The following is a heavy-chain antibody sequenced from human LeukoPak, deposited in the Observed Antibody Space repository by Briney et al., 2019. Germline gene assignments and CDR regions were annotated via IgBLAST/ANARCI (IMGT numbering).Heavy chain of an antibody. CDR2: IFYTGST. V-gene: IGHV4-59*01. D-gene: IGHD1-26*01. CDR1: SGSISSYR. CDR3: ARDRGIVAVGQSYGMDV. Sequence: SETLSLTCTVSSGSISSYRWSWIRQPPGKGLEWIGYIFYTGSTNYNPSLESRVTISLDTSKNQFSLNLSSVTAADTAVYYCARDRGIVAVGQSYGMDVWGQGTTVTVSS. J-gene: IGHJ6*01.